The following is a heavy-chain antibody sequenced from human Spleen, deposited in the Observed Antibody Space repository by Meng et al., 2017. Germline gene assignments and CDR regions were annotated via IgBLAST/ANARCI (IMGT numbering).Heavy chain of an antibody. CDR1: GFTFSSYE. CDR3: AKEIRPNDY. V-gene: IGHV3-48*03. CDR2: ISSSGSTI. J-gene: IGHJ4*02. Sequence: GESLKISCAASGFTFSSYEMNWVRQAPGKGLEWVSYISSSGSTIYYADSVKGRFTISRDNSKSTLHLQMNSLRVEDTAIYYCAKEIRPNDYWGQGTLVTVSS. D-gene: IGHD5-24*01.